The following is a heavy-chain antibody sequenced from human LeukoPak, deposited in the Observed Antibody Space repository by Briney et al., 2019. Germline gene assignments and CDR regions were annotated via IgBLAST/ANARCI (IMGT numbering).Heavy chain of an antibody. D-gene: IGHD3-9*01. J-gene: IGHJ4*02. V-gene: IGHV4-4*02. Sequence: AGALSLTCADSGGSIGSTKRGGGGGRRPGKGLEWIGEIYHSGSTNYNPSLKSRVTISVDKSKNQFSLKLSSVTAADTAVYYCARGGDDILTGYSGDFDYWGQGTLVTVSS. CDR1: GGSIGSTKR. CDR2: IYHSGST. CDR3: ARGGDDILTGYSGDFDY.